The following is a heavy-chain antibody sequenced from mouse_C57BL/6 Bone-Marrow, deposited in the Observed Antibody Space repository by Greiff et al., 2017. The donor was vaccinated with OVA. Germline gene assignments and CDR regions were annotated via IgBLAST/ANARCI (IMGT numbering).Heavy chain of an antibody. J-gene: IGHJ2*01. D-gene: IGHD1-1*01. CDR2: IDPENGDT. Sequence: VQLKESGAELVRPGASVKLSCTASGFNIKDDYMHWVKQRPEQGLEWIGWIDPENGDTEYASKLQGKAPITADTSSNTAYLQLSSLTSEDTAVYYCTTYYGSFDYFDYWGQGTTLTVSS. CDR3: TTYYGSFDYFDY. CDR1: GFNIKDDY. V-gene: IGHV14-4*01.